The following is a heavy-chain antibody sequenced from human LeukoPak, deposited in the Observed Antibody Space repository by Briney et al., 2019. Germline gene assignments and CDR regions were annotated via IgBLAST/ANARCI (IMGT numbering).Heavy chain of an antibody. Sequence: GGSLRLSCAASGFTFSSYAMHWVRQAPGKGLEWVAVISYDGSNKYYADSVKGRFTISRDNSKNTLYLQMNSLRAEDTAVYYCARDSTQFWSGYYGYWGQGTLVTGSS. CDR1: GFTFSSYA. CDR2: ISYDGSNK. J-gene: IGHJ4*02. V-gene: IGHV3-30*04. CDR3: ARDSTQFWSGYYGY. D-gene: IGHD3-3*01.